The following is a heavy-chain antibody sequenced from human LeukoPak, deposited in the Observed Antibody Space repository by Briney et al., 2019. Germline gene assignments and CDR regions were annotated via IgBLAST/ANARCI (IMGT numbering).Heavy chain of an antibody. Sequence: SETLSLTXTVSGGSISSSSYYWGWIRQPPGKGLEWIGSIYYSGSTYYNPSLKGRVTISVDTSKNQFSLKLSSVTAADTAVYYCARLGDYVWGSYRNINDAFDIWGQGTMVTVSS. J-gene: IGHJ3*02. V-gene: IGHV4-39*01. CDR2: IYYSGST. CDR3: ARLGDYVWGSYRNINDAFDI. D-gene: IGHD3-16*02. CDR1: GGSISSSSYY.